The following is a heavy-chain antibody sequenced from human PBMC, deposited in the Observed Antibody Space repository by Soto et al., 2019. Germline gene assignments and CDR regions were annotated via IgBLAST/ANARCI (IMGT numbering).Heavy chain of an antibody. CDR1: GFTFSSYG. D-gene: IGHD6-6*01. CDR3: AKESARGSSSFDY. V-gene: IGHV3-30*18. J-gene: IGHJ4*02. CDR2: ISYDGSNK. Sequence: GGSLRLSCAASGFTFSSYGMHWVRQAPGKGLEWVAVISYDGSNKYYADSVKGRFTISRDNSKNTLYLQMNSLRAEDTAVYYCAKESARGSSSFDYWGQGTLVTVSS.